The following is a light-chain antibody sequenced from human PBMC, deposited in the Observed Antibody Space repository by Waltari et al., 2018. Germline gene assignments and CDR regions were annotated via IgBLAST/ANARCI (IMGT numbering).Light chain of an antibody. V-gene: IGKV3-20*01. CDR3: QHYVRLPAT. Sequence: EIVLTQSPGTLSLPPGERATLSCRASQSVSRTLAWYQQKPGQAPRLLIFGASNRATGIPDRFSGSGSGTDFSLIITRLEPEDSAMDYCQHYVRLPATFGQGTKVEIK. CDR1: QSVSRT. J-gene: IGKJ1*01. CDR2: GAS.